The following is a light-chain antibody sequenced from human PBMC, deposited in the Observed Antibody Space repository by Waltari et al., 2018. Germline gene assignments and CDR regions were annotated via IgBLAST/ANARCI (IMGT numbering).Light chain of an antibody. CDR1: DIGTKT. V-gene: IGLV3-21*02. CDR2: GDD. CDR3: QVWDNRADEVV. Sequence: SYVLTQPPSVSVAPGQTATITCGGDDIGTKTANWYQHKSGQAPVLAIYGDDDRPSGIPERFSGSNSGDTATLTLTRVEAGDEADYSCQVWDNRADEVVFGGGTKLAVL. J-gene: IGLJ2*01.